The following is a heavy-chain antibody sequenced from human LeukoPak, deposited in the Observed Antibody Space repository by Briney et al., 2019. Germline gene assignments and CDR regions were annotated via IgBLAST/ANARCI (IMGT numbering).Heavy chain of an antibody. D-gene: IGHD1-1*01. Sequence: ASVKVSCKVSGYTLTELSMHWVRQAPGKGLEWMGGFDPEDGETIYAQKFQGRVTMTEDTSTDTAYMELSSLRSEDTAVYYCATSWNARLPFDIWGQGTMVTVSS. J-gene: IGHJ3*02. CDR3: ATSWNARLPFDI. CDR1: GYTLTELS. V-gene: IGHV1-24*01. CDR2: FDPEDGET.